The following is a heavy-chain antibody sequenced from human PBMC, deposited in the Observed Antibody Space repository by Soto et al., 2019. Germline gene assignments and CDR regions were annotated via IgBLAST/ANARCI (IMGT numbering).Heavy chain of an antibody. J-gene: IGHJ4*02. CDR2: IKQSGSVK. V-gene: IGHV3-7*03. D-gene: IGHD2-2*01. CDR3: AKDDAPAAPSTFDS. Sequence: GGSLRLSCAASGFPFSSSWMTWVRQTPGRGLEWVANIKQSGSVKYYVDSVKGRFIISRDTSRNTLSLQMNSLRAEDTAVYYCAKDDAPAAPSTFDSWGQGALVTVSS. CDR1: GFPFSSSW.